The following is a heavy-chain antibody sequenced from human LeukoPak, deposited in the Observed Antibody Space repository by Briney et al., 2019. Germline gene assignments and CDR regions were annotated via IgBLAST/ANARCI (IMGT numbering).Heavy chain of an antibody. D-gene: IGHD1-20*01. J-gene: IGHJ4*02. CDR1: GFTFSSYG. CDR3: AKDEYQLPKSITGTEIVY. V-gene: IGHV3-30*02. CDR2: IRYDGSNK. Sequence: PGGSLRLSCAASGFTFSSYGMHWVRQAPGKGLEWVAFIRYDGSNKYYADSVKGRFTISRDNSKNTLYLQMNSLRAEDTAVYYCAKDEYQLPKSITGTEIVYWGQGTLVTVSS.